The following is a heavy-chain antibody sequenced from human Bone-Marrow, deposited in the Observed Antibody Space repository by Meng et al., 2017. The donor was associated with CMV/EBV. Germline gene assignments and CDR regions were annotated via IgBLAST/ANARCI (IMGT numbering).Heavy chain of an antibody. V-gene: IGHV4-61*01. D-gene: IGHD3-22*01. Sequence: SETLSLTCSVSGASVNSGRYYWTWVRQAPGNGLEWLGYIYYTGSTNYNPSLRSRITISADTSKSQFSLNLRSATAADTAMYYCVRVLYYEDYFNMDVWGQGTTVTVSS. CDR1: GASVNSGRYY. J-gene: IGHJ6*03. CDR3: VRVLYYEDYFNMDV. CDR2: IYYTGST.